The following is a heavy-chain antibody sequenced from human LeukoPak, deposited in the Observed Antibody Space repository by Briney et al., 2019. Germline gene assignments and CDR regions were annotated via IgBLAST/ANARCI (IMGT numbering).Heavy chain of an antibody. Sequence: SVKVSCKASGGTFSSYAISWVRQAPGQGLEWMGGIIPIFGTANYAQKFQGRVTITADESTSTAYMELSSLRSEDTAVYYCARGRPQWELPYFDYWGQGTLVTVSS. CDR2: IIPIFGTA. CDR3: ARGRPQWELPYFDY. CDR1: GGTFSSYA. V-gene: IGHV1-69*01. J-gene: IGHJ4*02. D-gene: IGHD1-26*01.